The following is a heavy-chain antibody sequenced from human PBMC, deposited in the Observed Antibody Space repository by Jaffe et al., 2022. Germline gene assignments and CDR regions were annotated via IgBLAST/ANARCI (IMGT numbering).Heavy chain of an antibody. CDR3: ASSPRYYYGSGSSKPDY. CDR2: INPNSGGT. V-gene: IGHV1-2*06. CDR1: GYTFTGYY. J-gene: IGHJ4*02. Sequence: QVQLVQSGAEVKKPGASVKVSCKASGYTFTGYYMHWVRQAPGQGLEWMGRINPNSGGTNYAQKFQGRVTMTRDTSISTAYMELSRLRSDDTAVYYCASSPRYYYGSGSSKPDYWGQGTLVTVSS. D-gene: IGHD3-10*01.